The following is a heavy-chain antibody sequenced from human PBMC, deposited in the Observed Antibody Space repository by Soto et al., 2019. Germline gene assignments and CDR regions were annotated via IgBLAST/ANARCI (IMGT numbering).Heavy chain of an antibody. D-gene: IGHD1-20*01. Sequence: QVQLVQSGAEVKKPGASVKVSCKASGYTFTGYYMHWVRQAPGQGLEWMGWINPNSGGTNYAQKFQGWVTMTRDTSISTAYMERSRSGSEDTAVYYCAGGQGDNWNYLGYWGQGTLVTVSS. V-gene: IGHV1-2*04. J-gene: IGHJ4*02. CDR3: AGGQGDNWNYLGY. CDR1: GYTFTGYY. CDR2: INPNSGGT.